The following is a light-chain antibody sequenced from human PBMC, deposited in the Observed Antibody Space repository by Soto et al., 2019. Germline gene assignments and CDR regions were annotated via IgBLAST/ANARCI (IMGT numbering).Light chain of an antibody. CDR3: SSYTSTSTLV. CDR2: EVS. J-gene: IGLJ1*01. CDR1: SSDVGGYKY. Sequence: QSALTQPASVSGSPGQSITISCTGTSSDVGGYKYVSWYQQHPGTAPKLIIFEVSNRPSGVSTRFSGSKSGNTASLTISGLQAEDEADYYCSSYTSTSTLVFGTGTKLTV. V-gene: IGLV2-14*01.